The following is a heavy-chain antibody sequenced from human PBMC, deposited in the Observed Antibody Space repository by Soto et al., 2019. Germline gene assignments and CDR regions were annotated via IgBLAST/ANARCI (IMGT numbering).Heavy chain of an antibody. D-gene: IGHD6-13*01. J-gene: IGHJ6*02. V-gene: IGHV1-46*03. CDR2: INPSGGST. CDR3: AKVRGSATAGEYNYYGMDV. Sequence: ASVKVSCKASGYTFTSYYIHWVRQAPGQGLEWMGMINPSGGSTDYAQNFQGRVTMTRDPSTSTVYMELSSLRSDDTAVYYCAKVRGSATAGEYNYYGMDVWGQGNTVSASS. CDR1: GYTFTSYY.